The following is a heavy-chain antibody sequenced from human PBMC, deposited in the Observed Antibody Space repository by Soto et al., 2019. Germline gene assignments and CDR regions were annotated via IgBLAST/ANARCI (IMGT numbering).Heavy chain of an antibody. J-gene: IGHJ3*02. Sequence: GGSLRLSCTASGFTVSSNYMSWVRQAPGKGLEWVSLFYSGGSTYYADSVKGRFTISRDNSRKTLYLQMNSLRAEDTAVYYCARDWELLTDGFNIWGQGTMVTVSS. CDR3: ARDWELLTDGFNI. D-gene: IGHD3-10*01. CDR1: GFTVSSNY. V-gene: IGHV3-66*01. CDR2: FYSGGST.